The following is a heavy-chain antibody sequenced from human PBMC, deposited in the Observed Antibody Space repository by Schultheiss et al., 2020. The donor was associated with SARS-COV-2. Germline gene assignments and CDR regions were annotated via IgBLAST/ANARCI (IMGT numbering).Heavy chain of an antibody. CDR1: GFSFSLYD. Sequence: GGSLRLSCAASGFSFSLYDMNWVRQAPGMGLEWVSYISSSGSTKHYADSVKGRFTISRDNAQNSLYLHMNSLRVEDTAVYFCAREGVTTVTAFLESWGQGTLVTVSS. V-gene: IGHV3-48*03. CDR2: ISSSGSTK. D-gene: IGHD4-11*01. CDR3: AREGVTTVTAFLES. J-gene: IGHJ4*02.